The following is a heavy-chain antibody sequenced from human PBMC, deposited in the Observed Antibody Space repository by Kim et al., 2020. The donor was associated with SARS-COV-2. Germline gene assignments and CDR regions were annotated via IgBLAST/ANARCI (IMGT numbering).Heavy chain of an antibody. D-gene: IGHD3-10*01. CDR1: GYGFNNYW. V-gene: IGHV5-10-1*01. Sequence: GESLKISCQGSGYGFNNYWISWVRQMPGKGLEWMGRIDPGDSYTNYSPSFEGHVTISADKSISTAYLQWTSLKASDTGMYFCARLPTSTLRGLIMYYGMDVWGQGTTVTVSS. CDR3: ARLPTSTLRGLIMYYGMDV. CDR2: IDPGDSYT. J-gene: IGHJ6*02.